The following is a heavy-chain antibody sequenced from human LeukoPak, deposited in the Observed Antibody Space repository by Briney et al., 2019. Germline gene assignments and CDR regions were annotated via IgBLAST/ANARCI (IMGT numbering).Heavy chain of an antibody. CDR1: GFTFNTYN. V-gene: IGHV3-23*01. CDR2: ITGGGLT. D-gene: IGHD1-26*01. CDR3: GQDWAWGAFGN. Sequence: GGSLRLSCAASGFTFNTYNMNWVRQAPGKGLEWVSGITGGGLTYASSVKGRFTISRDNSKKTLYLQINSLRAEDTALYYCGQDWAWGAFGNWGQGALVTVSS. J-gene: IGHJ4*02.